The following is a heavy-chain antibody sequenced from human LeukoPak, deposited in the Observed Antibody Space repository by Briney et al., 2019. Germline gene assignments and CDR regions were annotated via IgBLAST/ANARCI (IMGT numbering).Heavy chain of an antibody. Sequence: PGGSLRLSCAASGFKFDAYPMSWVRQAPGKGLEWVANIKQDGSEKYYVDSVKGRFTISRDNAKNSLYLQMNSLRAEDTAVYYCARGIAYYDSSGSHMDVWGQGTTVTVSS. J-gene: IGHJ6*02. V-gene: IGHV3-7*01. CDR2: IKQDGSEK. CDR3: ARGIAYYDSSGSHMDV. D-gene: IGHD3-22*01. CDR1: GFKFDAYP.